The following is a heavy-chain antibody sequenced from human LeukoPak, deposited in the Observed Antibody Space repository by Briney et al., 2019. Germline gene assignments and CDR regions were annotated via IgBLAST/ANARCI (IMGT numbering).Heavy chain of an antibody. CDR2: IRQDGGAT. V-gene: IGHV3-7*01. Sequence: GGSLRLSCAASAFTLGSYWMTWVRQAPGKGLEWVANIRQDGGATFYVDSVEGRFTISRDNAKNSLYLQMNSLRAEDTAVYYCASSGSGVFGSTYWGQGTLVTVSS. J-gene: IGHJ4*02. CDR3: ASSGSGVFGSTY. CDR1: AFTLGSYW. D-gene: IGHD3-3*01.